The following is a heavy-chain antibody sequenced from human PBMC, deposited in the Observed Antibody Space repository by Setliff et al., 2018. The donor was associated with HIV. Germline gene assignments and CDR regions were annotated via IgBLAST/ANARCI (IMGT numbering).Heavy chain of an antibody. CDR1: GGTFSSYA. V-gene: IGHV1-69*10. D-gene: IGHD6-19*01. J-gene: IGHJ6*02. CDR3: ARGGGYSSGWFKYYYKALDV. CDR2: IIPILGIA. Sequence: SVKVSCKASGGTFSSYAISWVRQAPGQGLEWMGGIIPILGIANYAQKFQGRVTITTDESTSTAYMELSSLTSDDTAVYHCARGGGYSSGWFKYYYKALDVWGQGTTVTVSS.